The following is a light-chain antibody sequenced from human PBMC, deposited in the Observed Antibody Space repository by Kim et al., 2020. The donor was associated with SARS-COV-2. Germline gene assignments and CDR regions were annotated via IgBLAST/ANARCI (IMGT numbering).Light chain of an antibody. V-gene: IGKV3-20*01. CDR1: QYVTSNY. J-gene: IGKJ4*02. CDR3: QQYGKSPLT. Sequence: ETVLTQSPGTLSLSPGERATFSCRASQYVTSNYLAWYQHTPGQAPRLLIYAASSRATDIPDRFSGSGSGTDFDLTISRLEPEDFAVYYCQQYGKSPLTFGGGTRVDIK. CDR2: AAS.